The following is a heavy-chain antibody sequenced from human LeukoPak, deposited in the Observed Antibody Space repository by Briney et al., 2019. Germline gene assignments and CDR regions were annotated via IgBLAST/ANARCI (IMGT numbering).Heavy chain of an antibody. V-gene: IGHV1-18*01. Sequence: ASVKVSCKASGYTFTSYPISWVRQAPGQGLEWMGWINTYKGDTLYAQKLQGRVTMTADTSTNTAYMELRSLRFDDTAVYYCAREFGHCYGDNCFYFFDTWGQGFRVTVSS. CDR1: GYTFTSYP. J-gene: IGHJ4*02. D-gene: IGHD4-23*01. CDR2: INTYKGDT. CDR3: AREFGHCYGDNCFYFFDT.